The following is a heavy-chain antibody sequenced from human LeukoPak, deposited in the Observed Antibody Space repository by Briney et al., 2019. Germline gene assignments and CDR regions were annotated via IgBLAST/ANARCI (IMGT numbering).Heavy chain of an antibody. CDR2: IIPILGIA. J-gene: IGHJ4*02. CDR3: ASTLGYCSSTSCYEGFDY. CDR1: GGTLSSYA. D-gene: IGHD2-2*01. Sequence: SVKVSCKASGGTLSSYAISWVRQAPGQGLEWMGRIIPILGIANYAQEFQGRVTITADKSTSTAYMELSSLRSEDTAVYYCASTLGYCSSTSCYEGFDYWGQGTLVTVSS. V-gene: IGHV1-69*04.